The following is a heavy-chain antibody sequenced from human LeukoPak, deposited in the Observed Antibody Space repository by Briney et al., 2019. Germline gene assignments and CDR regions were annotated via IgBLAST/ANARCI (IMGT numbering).Heavy chain of an antibody. J-gene: IGHJ2*01. Sequence: HAGGSLRLSCTVSGFTFSTYEMNWVRQAPGKGLEWASYVSSSGSTIYYADSVKGRFTISRDNAKNSLYLQMNSLGAEDTAIYYCAREGRYWHFDLWGRGTLVTVSS. CDR2: VSSSGSTI. V-gene: IGHV3-48*03. D-gene: IGHD3-9*01. CDR3: AREGRYWHFDL. CDR1: GFTFSTYE.